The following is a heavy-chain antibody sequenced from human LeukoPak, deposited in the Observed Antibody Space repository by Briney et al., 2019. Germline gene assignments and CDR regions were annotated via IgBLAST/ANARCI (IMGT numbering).Heavy chain of an antibody. D-gene: IGHD3-22*01. CDR1: GGSFSGYY. V-gene: IGHV4-34*01. J-gene: IGHJ3*02. CDR3: ARHGPYYDSSGSRWAFDI. CDR2: INHSGST. Sequence: PSETLSLTCAVYGGSFSGYYWSWIRQPPGKGLEWIGEINHSGSTNYNPSLKSRVTISVDTSKNQFSLKLSSVTAADTAVYYCARHGPYYDSSGSRWAFDIWGQGTMVTVSS.